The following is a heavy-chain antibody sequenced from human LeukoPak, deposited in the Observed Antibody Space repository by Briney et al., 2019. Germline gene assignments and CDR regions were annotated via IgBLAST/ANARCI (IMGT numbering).Heavy chain of an antibody. CDR2: IYYSGST. V-gene: IGHV4-59*01. Sequence: PSETLCLTCAASGGSISSYYWSWIRQPPGKGLEWIGSIYYSGSTNYNPSRKSRVTISVDTSKNQFSLKLSSVTAADTAVYYCANPIEMATDADFWGQGTLVTVSS. CDR1: GGSISSYY. D-gene: IGHD5-24*01. J-gene: IGHJ4*02. CDR3: ANPIEMATDADF.